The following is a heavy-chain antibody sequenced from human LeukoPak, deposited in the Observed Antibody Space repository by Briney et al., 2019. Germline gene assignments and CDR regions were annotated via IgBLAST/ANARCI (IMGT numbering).Heavy chain of an antibody. Sequence: GGSLRLSCAASGFTFSSYEMNWVRQAPGKGLEWVSYISSSGSTIYYADSVKGRFTISRDNAKNSLYLQMSSLRAEDTAVYYCARDLSITMIVVGYFDYWGQGTLVTVSS. D-gene: IGHD3-22*01. CDR1: GFTFSSYE. V-gene: IGHV3-48*03. CDR2: ISSSGSTI. CDR3: ARDLSITMIVVGYFDY. J-gene: IGHJ4*02.